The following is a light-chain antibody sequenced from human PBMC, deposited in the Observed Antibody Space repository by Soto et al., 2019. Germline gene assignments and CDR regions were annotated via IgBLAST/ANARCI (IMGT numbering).Light chain of an antibody. CDR1: QSVDNW. CDR2: MAS. Sequence: DIQVTQSPSALSASVGDRVTITCRASQSVDNWLAWYQRRPGKAPKLLIYMASTLEVGVPSRFSGSASGTEFTLTISSLQPDDFATYYCQHYNSYPWTFGQGTKV. CDR3: QHYNSYPWT. V-gene: IGKV1-5*03. J-gene: IGKJ1*01.